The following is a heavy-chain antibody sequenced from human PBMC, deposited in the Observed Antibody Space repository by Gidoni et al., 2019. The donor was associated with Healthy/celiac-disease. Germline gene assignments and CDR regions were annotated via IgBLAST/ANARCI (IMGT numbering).Heavy chain of an antibody. CDR2: ISGSGGST. Sequence: EVQLLESGGGLVQPGGSLRLSCASSGFPFSSYAMSWVRQAPGKGLEWVSAISGSGGSTYYADYVKGRFTISRDNSKNTLYLQMNSLRAEDTAVYYCAKDGDTSPWTGGGMDVWGQGTTVTVSS. CDR3: AKDGDTSPWTGGGMDV. D-gene: IGHD2-8*02. V-gene: IGHV3-23*01. CDR1: GFPFSSYA. J-gene: IGHJ6*02.